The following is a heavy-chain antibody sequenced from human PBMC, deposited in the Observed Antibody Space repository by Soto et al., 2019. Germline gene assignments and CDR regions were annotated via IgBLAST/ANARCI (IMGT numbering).Heavy chain of an antibody. CDR3: AYGGRCDY. CDR1: GFSFNTYE. V-gene: IGHV3-48*03. D-gene: IGHD1-26*01. Sequence: EVQLVESGGGLVQPGGSLRLSCAASGFSFNTYEMNWVRQAPGKGLEWVSYFSSSGSTIYYADSVKGRFTVSRDNGKNSMYLQMNRLRAEDTAVYYCAYGGRCDYWGQRTQVNVSP. CDR2: FSSSGSTI. J-gene: IGHJ4*02.